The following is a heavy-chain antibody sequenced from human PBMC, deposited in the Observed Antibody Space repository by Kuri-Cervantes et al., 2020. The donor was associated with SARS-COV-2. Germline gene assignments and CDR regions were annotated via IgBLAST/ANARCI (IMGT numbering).Heavy chain of an antibody. V-gene: IGHV4-38-2*01. CDR1: GYSISSGYY. CDR2: IYHSGST. Sequence: GSLRLSCAVSGYSISSGYYWGWIRQPPGKGLEWIGSIYHSGSTYYNPSLKSRVTISVDTSKNQFSLKLSSVTAADTAVYYCARHSDYSSTLLRFLDPQWGFDPWGQGTLVTVSS. CDR3: ARHSDYSSTLLRFLDPQWGFDP. J-gene: IGHJ5*02. D-gene: IGHD3-3*01.